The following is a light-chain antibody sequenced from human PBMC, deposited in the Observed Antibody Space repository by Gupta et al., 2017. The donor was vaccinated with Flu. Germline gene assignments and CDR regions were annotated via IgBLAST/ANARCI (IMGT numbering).Light chain of an antibody. CDR3: SSYAATYNWV. Sequence: QSALTQPPPAPGSPGQSVTISCTGTSSDVGGFDYVSWYQQHPGKAPKFLIYEVTKRPSGVPDRFSGSKSGNTASLTVSGLQAEDEADYYCSSYAATYNWVFGGGTKLTVL. CDR1: SSDVGGFDY. J-gene: IGLJ3*02. V-gene: IGLV2-8*01. CDR2: EVT.